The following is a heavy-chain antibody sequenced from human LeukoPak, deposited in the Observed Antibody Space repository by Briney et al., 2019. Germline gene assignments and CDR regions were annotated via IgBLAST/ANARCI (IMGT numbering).Heavy chain of an antibody. V-gene: IGHV1-69*02. Sequence: SVKVSCKASGGTFSSYTISWVRQAPGQGLEWMGRIIPILGIANYVQKFQGRVTITADKSTSTAYMELSSLRSEDTAVYYCASRYYYDSSGYYYRSFDYWGQGTLVTVSS. CDR2: IIPILGIA. CDR1: GGTFSSYT. D-gene: IGHD3-22*01. J-gene: IGHJ4*02. CDR3: ASRYYYDSSGYYYRSFDY.